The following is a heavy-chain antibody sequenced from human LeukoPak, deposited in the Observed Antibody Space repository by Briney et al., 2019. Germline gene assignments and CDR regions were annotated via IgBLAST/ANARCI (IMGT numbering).Heavy chain of an antibody. CDR3: ASPRLGSYQDAFDF. D-gene: IGHD1-26*01. CDR2: TSSDGNNQ. CDR1: GFIFRLYP. V-gene: IGHV3-30*04. J-gene: IGHJ3*01. Sequence: PGGSLRLSCVSSGFIFRLYPIHWVRQAPDKGLEGVSVTSSDGNNQYYADSVKGRFTISKDNSRDTVYLKMHSLRADDMAVYYCASPRLGSYQDAFDFWGHGTFVTVSS.